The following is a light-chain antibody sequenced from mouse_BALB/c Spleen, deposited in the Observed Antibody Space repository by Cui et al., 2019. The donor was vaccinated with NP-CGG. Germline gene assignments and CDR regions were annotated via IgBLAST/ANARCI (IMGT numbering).Light chain of an antibody. CDR3: ALWYSNHWV. V-gene: IGLV1*01. J-gene: IGLJ1*01. CDR1: TGAVTTSNY. Sequence: QAVVTLESALTTSPGETVTHTCRSNTGAVTTSNYFNWFQYRPDHLFTDLMDGTNNRVPVVPDRIASSLIGDKAALTITGAQTEYDAIYLCALWYSNHWVFGGGTRLT. CDR2: GTN.